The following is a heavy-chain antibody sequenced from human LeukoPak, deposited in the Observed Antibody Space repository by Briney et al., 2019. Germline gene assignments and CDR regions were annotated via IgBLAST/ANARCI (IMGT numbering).Heavy chain of an antibody. Sequence: SETLSLTCTVSGGSILDSTYYWAWIRQPPGKGLERIATIFYNGNTHYNPSLKSRVTVPVDTVKNQFSLNLNSVTAADTAVYYCARQSSGYYYGWFDPWGQGTLVTVSS. CDR2: IFYNGNT. CDR1: GGSILDSTYY. CDR3: ARQSSGYYYGWFDP. J-gene: IGHJ5*02. V-gene: IGHV4-39*01. D-gene: IGHD3-22*01.